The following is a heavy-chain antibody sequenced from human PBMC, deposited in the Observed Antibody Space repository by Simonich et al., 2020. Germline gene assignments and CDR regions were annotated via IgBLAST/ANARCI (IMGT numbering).Heavy chain of an antibody. CDR2: MNPNSGNT. Sequence: QVQLVQSGAEVKKPGASVKVSCKASGYTFTSYDNNWVRQATGQGLEWMGWMNPNSGNTGYAQKFQGRVTMTRNTSISTAYMELSRLRSDDTAVYYCARDYYDSSGYYYYYYYMDVWGKGTTVTVSS. V-gene: IGHV1-8*02. J-gene: IGHJ6*03. CDR1: GYTFTSYD. CDR3: ARDYYDSSGYYYYYYYMDV. D-gene: IGHD3-22*01.